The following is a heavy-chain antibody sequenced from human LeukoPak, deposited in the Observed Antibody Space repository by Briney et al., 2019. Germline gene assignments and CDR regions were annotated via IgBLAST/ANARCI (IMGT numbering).Heavy chain of an antibody. CDR3: AREAGSSWSRGLDI. CDR2: IYMSGST. J-gene: IGHJ3*02. V-gene: IGHV4-4*07. D-gene: IGHD6-13*01. Sequence: SQTLSLTCTVSGGSISSYYWSWIRQPAGKGLEWIGRIYMSGSTNYNSSLKSRVNMSVDTSKNQFSLNLSSVTAADTAVYYCAREAGSSWSRGLDIWGQGTVVTVSS. CDR1: GGSISSYY.